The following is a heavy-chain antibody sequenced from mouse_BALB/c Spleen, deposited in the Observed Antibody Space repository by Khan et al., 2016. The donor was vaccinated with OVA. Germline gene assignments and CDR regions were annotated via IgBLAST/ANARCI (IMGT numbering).Heavy chain of an antibody. Sequence: DVQLQESGPGLVKPSQSLSLTCTVTGYSITSDYAWNWIRQFPGNKLEWMGYISSSGSTNYNPALKSRISITRDTSKNQFFLQLNSVTTEDTATYYCARDGSRYNYAMDYWGQGTSGTVSS. CDR3: ARDGSRYNYAMDY. CDR1: GYSITSDYA. V-gene: IGHV3-2*02. J-gene: IGHJ4*01. D-gene: IGHD2-3*01. CDR2: ISSSGST.